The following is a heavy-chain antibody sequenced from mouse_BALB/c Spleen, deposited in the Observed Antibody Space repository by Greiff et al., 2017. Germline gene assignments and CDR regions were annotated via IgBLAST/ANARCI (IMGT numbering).Heavy chain of an antibody. D-gene: IGHD2-14*01. CDR2: ISSGSSTI. Sequence: DVKLVESGGGLVQPGGSRKLSCAASGFTFSSFGMHWVRQAPEKGLEWVAYISSGSSTIYYADTVKGRFTISRDNPKNTLFLQMTSLRSEDTAMYYCARSAYYRYDVGYYFDYWGQGTTLTVSS. V-gene: IGHV5-17*02. CDR1: GFTFSSFG. CDR3: ARSAYYRYDVGYYFDY. J-gene: IGHJ2*01.